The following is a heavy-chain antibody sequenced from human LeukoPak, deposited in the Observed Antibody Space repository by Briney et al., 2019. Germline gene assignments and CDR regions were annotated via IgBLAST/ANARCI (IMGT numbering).Heavy chain of an antibody. CDR1: GYTFTGYY. V-gene: IGHV1-2*02. CDR3: ARAPLSRIAVAGTWFDP. CDR2: INPNSGGT. J-gene: IGHJ5*02. Sequence: EASVKVSCKASGYTFTGYYRHWVRQAPGQGLEWMGWINPNSGGTNYAQKFQGRVTMTRDTSISTAYMELSRLRSDDTAVYYCARAPLSRIAVAGTWFDPWGQGTLVTVSS. D-gene: IGHD6-19*01.